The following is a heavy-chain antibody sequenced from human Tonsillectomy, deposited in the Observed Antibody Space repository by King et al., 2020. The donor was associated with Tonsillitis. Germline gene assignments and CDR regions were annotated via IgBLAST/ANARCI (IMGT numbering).Heavy chain of an antibody. CDR2: IFSSDEK. D-gene: IGHD6-19*01. J-gene: IGHJ4*02. CDR3: ARISLDSSLSFGY. Sequence: TLKESGPVLVKPPETLTLTCSVSGFSLSNARVGVSWIRQPPGQALEWLAHIFSSDEKSYSTSLKSRLTISKDTSKSQVVLTMTNMDPVDTATYYCARISLDSSLSFGYWGQGTLVTVSS. CDR1: GFSLSNARVG. V-gene: IGHV2-26*01.